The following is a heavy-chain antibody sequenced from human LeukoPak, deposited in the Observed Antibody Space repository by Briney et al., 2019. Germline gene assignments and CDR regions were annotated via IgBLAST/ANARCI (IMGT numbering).Heavy chain of an antibody. CDR2: ISWNSGSI. V-gene: IGHV3-9*01. J-gene: IGHJ3*02. Sequence: PGGSLRLSCAASGFTFSDYYMSWLRQAPGKGLEWVSGISWNSGSIGYADSVKGRFTISRDNAKNSLYLQMNSLRAEDTALYYCAKDIGWELPLAAFDIWGQGTMVTVSS. D-gene: IGHD1-26*01. CDR1: GFTFSDYY. CDR3: AKDIGWELPLAAFDI.